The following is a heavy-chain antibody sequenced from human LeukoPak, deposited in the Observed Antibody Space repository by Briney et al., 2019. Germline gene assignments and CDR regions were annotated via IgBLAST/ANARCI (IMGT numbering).Heavy chain of an antibody. CDR3: ATRPPSQTYFGVLDY. CDR1: GLAFSSHA. V-gene: IGHV3-23*01. D-gene: IGHD2-21*01. J-gene: IGHJ4*02. Sequence: GGSLRLSCEASGLAFSSHAMTWVRQAPGKGLEWVSGITGSGGSTYHAESVKGLFTISRDNSKNTLYLQMNSLRAEDTAVYYCATRPPSQTYFGVLDYWGQGTLVTVSS. CDR2: ITGSGGST.